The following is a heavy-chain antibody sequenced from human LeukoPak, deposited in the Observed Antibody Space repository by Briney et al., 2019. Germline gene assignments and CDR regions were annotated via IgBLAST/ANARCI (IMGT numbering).Heavy chain of an antibody. CDR1: GFTCSSYA. V-gene: IGHV3-23*01. CDR3: TTMGRYFDENDY. J-gene: IGHJ4*02. Sequence: QPGGSLRLYCAASGFTCSSYAMSWVRQAPGQGLEWVSAISGSGGSSYYADSVRGRFAISRDNSKNTLYLQMNSLRAEDTAVYYCTTMGRYFDENDYWGQGTLVTVSS. CDR2: ISGSGGSS. D-gene: IGHD3-9*01.